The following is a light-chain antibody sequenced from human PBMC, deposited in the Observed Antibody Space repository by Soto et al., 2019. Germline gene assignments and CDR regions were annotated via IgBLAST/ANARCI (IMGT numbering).Light chain of an antibody. CDR1: QSVSSY. CDR3: QQGSYWPALT. Sequence: EIVLTQSPATLSLSPGERATLSCSASQSVSSYLAWYQQKPGQAPRLLIYDASNRATGIPARFSGGWSGTDFTLTISSLAPEDFAVYYWQQGSYWPALTFGGGTKVEIK. CDR2: DAS. J-gene: IGKJ4*01. V-gene: IGKV3-11*01.